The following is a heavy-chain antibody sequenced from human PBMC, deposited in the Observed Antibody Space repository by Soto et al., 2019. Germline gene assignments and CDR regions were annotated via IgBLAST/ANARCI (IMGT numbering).Heavy chain of an antibody. CDR1: GFTFDDYA. Sequence: EVQLVESGGGLVQPGRSLRLSCAASGFTFDDYAMHWVRQAPGKGLEWVSGISWNSGSIGYADSVKGRFTISRDNAKNSLYLQMNSLRAEDTALYYCAKEHSDFWSGYLSYYFDYWGQGTLVTVSS. CDR3: AKEHSDFWSGYLSYYFDY. D-gene: IGHD3-3*01. CDR2: ISWNSGSI. V-gene: IGHV3-9*01. J-gene: IGHJ4*02.